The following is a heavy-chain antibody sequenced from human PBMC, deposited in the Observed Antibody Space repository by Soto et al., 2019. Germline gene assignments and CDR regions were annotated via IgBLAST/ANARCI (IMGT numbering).Heavy chain of an antibody. V-gene: IGHV4-61*01. CDR2: IYYSGST. CDR1: GGSISSSSFH. J-gene: IGHJ4*02. Sequence: SETLSLTCTVSGGSISSSSFHWGWIRQPPGKGLEWIGYIYYSGSTNYNPSLKSRVTISVDTSKNQFSLKLSSVTAADTAVYYCARDMVYCSGGSCYIFYYWGQGTLVTVSS. D-gene: IGHD2-15*01. CDR3: ARDMVYCSGGSCYIFYY.